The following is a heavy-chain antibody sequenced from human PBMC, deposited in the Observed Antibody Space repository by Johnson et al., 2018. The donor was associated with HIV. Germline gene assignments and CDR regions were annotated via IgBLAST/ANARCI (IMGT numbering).Heavy chain of an antibody. V-gene: IGHV3-66*01. CDR2: IYSDDST. D-gene: IGHD6-6*01. CDR1: GFTVSGNY. Sequence: VQLVESGGGVIQPGGSLRLSCAASGFTVSGNYMNWVRQAPGKGLEWVSVIYSDDSTYYAASVQGRFTLSRDNSKTKLYLQMDSLRAEDTALYYCARDRHSSSFDAFDIWGQGTMVTVSS. CDR3: ARDRHSSSFDAFDI. J-gene: IGHJ3*02.